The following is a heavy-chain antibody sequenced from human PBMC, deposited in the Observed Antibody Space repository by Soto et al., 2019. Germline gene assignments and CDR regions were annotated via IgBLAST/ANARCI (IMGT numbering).Heavy chain of an antibody. D-gene: IGHD2-15*01. J-gene: IGHJ6*02. Sequence: EVHLVESGGGLVKPGVSLRLSCAVSGFTFSTCTMNWVRQAPGKGLEWVSSISPSTSHIYYADSVKGRFTISRDNAKNPLLLQMNSLRAEDTAVYYCSGCSGGACHQNYGMDVWGQGTTVTVSS. CDR1: GFTFSTCT. V-gene: IGHV3-21*01. CDR2: ISPSTSHI. CDR3: SGCSGGACHQNYGMDV.